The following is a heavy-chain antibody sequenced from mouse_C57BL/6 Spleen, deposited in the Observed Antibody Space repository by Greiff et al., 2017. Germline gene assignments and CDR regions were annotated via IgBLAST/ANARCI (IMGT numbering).Heavy chain of an antibody. CDR2: IDPANGNT. CDR3: ARGAGSSPSFFDY. Sequence: EVKLQQSVAELVRPGASVKLSCTASGFNIKNTYMHWVKQRPEQGLEWIGRIDPANGNTKYAPKFQGKATITADTSSNTAYLQLSSLTSEDTAMYYCARGAGSSPSFFDYWGQGTTLTVSS. D-gene: IGHD1-1*01. V-gene: IGHV14-3*01. J-gene: IGHJ2*01. CDR1: GFNIKNTY.